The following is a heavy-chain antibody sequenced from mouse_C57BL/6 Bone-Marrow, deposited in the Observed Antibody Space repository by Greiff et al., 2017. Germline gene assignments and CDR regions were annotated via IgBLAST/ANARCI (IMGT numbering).Heavy chain of an antibody. D-gene: IGHD1-1*01. CDR1: GFNIKDYY. CDR2: IDPEGGET. Sequence: VQLQQSGAELVKPGASVKLSCTASGFNIKDYYMHWVKQRTEQGLEWIGRIDPEGGETKYAPKFQGKATITADTSSNTAYLQLGSLTSADTAVDYCARDGSSYKYFDYWGQGTTLTVSS. CDR3: ARDGSSYKYFDY. J-gene: IGHJ2*01. V-gene: IGHV14-2*01.